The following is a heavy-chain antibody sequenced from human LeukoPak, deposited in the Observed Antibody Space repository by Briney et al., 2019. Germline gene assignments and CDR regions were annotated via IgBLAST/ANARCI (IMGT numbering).Heavy chain of an antibody. CDR3: ARGSGSSWPYYYYYMDV. Sequence: GASVKVSCKASGYTFTSYDINWVRQATGQGLEWMGWMNPNSGNTGYAQKFQGRVTITRNTSISTAYMELSSLRSEDTAVYYCARGSGSSWPYYYYYMDVWGKGTTVTVSS. CDR1: GYTFTSYD. CDR2: MNPNSGNT. J-gene: IGHJ6*03. V-gene: IGHV1-8*03. D-gene: IGHD6-13*01.